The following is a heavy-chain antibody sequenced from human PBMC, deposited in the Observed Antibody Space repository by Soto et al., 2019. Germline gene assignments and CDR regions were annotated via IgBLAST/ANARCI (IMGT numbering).Heavy chain of an antibody. D-gene: IGHD3-22*01. V-gene: IGHV4-30-4*01. Sequence: SPTMPLTCTVFGGSISSGEYSLKWISQPPGGGLEWIWNISSAGSTYYNPSLKSRVTMSLDTSKNQFSLKLASVTAADTAVFYCARERRVYYYDSSGSPVDVWGQGTTVTVS. CDR2: ISSAGST. J-gene: IGHJ6*02. CDR1: GGSISSGEYS. CDR3: ARERRVYYYDSSGSPVDV.